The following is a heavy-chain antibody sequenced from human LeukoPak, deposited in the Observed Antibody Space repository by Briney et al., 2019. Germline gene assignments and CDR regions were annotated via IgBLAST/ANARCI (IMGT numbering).Heavy chain of an antibody. CDR3: AKHLTNAYYDMIWFDP. D-gene: IGHD3-22*01. V-gene: IGHV4-59*11. Sequence: SETLSLTCIVSGGSISNHYWSWIRQAPGKELEWIGYIYYSGSTNYNPSVKSRVTISVDTSKNQFSLRLTSVTAADTAVYYCAKHLTNAYYDMIWFDPWGQGTLVTVSS. CDR2: IYYSGST. CDR1: GGSISNHY. J-gene: IGHJ5*02.